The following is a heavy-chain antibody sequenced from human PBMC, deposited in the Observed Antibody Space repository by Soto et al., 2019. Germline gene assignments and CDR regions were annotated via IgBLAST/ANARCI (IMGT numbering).Heavy chain of an antibody. CDR3: ARDSATMVRGVNYYYYGMDV. D-gene: IGHD3-10*01. J-gene: IGHJ6*02. Sequence: QVQLVESGGGVVQPGRSLRLSCAASGFTFSSYAMHWVRQAPGKGLEWVAVISYDGSNKYYADSVKGRFTISRDNSKNTXYXXMNSLRAEDTAVYYCARDSATMVRGVNYYYYGMDVWGQGTTVTVSS. CDR2: ISYDGSNK. CDR1: GFTFSSYA. V-gene: IGHV3-30-3*01.